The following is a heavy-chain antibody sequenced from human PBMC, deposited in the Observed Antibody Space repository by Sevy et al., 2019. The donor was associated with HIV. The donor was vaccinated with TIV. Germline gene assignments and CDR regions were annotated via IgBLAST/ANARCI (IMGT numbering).Heavy chain of an antibody. V-gene: IGHV3-53*01. CDR2: IYSGGST. Sequence: GGSLRLSCAASGFTVSSNYMSWVRQAPGKGLEWVSVIYSGGSTYYADSVNGRFTISRDNSKNTLYLQMNSLRAEDTAVYYCARDKLSTTGTTNGLDVWGQGTTVTVSS. CDR1: GFTVSSNY. J-gene: IGHJ6*02. CDR3: ARDKLSTTGTTNGLDV. D-gene: IGHD1-1*01.